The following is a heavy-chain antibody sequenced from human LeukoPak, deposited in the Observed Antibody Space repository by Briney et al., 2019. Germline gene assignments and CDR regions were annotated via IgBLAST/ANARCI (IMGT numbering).Heavy chain of an antibody. CDR2: IKQDGSEK. CDR1: GFTFSSYW. V-gene: IGHV3-7*03. Sequence: GGSLRLSCAASGFTFSSYWMSWVRQAPGKGLEWVANIKQDGSEKYYVDSVKGRFTISRDNAKNSLYLQMNSLRAEDTAVYYCARAKYYGGNLFDYWGQGTLVTVSS. CDR3: ARAKYYGGNLFDY. D-gene: IGHD4-23*01. J-gene: IGHJ4*02.